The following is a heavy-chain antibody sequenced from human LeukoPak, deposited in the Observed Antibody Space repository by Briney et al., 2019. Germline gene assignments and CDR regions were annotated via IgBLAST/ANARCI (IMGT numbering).Heavy chain of an antibody. CDR2: ISYDGSNK. D-gene: IGHD6-19*01. V-gene: IGHV3-30*03. CDR3: ARDFRMWRTSGCIDY. CDR1: GFTFSSYS. Sequence: GGSLRLSCAASGFTFSSYSMNWVRQAPGKGLEWVAIISYDGSNKYYADSVKGRFTISRDNSKNTLYLQMNSLRGEDTAVYYCARDFRMWRTSGCIDYWGQGTLVTVSS. J-gene: IGHJ4*02.